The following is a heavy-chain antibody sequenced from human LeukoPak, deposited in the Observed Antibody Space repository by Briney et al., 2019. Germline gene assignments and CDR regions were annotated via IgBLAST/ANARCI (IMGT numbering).Heavy chain of an antibody. CDR3: ARMTPLYSYGSSDYHYNYFDY. Sequence: GGSLRLSCAASGFTFGTYWMSWVRQAPGKGLEWVANIKQDGSEEFYVDSVKGRFTLSRDNAKNSLYLQMNSLRAEDTAVYYCARMTPLYSYGSSDYHYNYFDYWGQGTLVTVSS. CDR2: IKQDGSEE. D-gene: IGHD3-22*01. CDR1: GFTFGTYW. J-gene: IGHJ4*02. V-gene: IGHV3-7*01.